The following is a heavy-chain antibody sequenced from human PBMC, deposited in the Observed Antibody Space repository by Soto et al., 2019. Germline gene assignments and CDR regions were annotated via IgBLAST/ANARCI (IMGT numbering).Heavy chain of an antibody. CDR2: ISGYNGNT. Sequence: QVQLVQSGAEVKKPGASVKVSCKASGYTFTIYGISWVRQAPGQGLEWMGWISGYNGNTDYAQNLQDRVTLTTDASTSSAYMELRSLRSDDTAVYYCARVDYSDSSGYYGYWGQGTLITVSS. D-gene: IGHD3-22*01. V-gene: IGHV1-18*04. CDR1: GYTFTIYG. CDR3: ARVDYSDSSGYYGY. J-gene: IGHJ4*02.